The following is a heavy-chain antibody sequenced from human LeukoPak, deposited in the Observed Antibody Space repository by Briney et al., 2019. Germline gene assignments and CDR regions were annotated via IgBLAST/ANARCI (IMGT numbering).Heavy chain of an antibody. J-gene: IGHJ5*02. CDR2: INPNSGGT. Sequence: ASVKVSCKASGYTFTGYYMHWVRQAPGQGLEWMEWINPNSGGTNYAQKFQGRVTMTRDTSITTAYMELNRLRSDDTAVYYCARDTAMVTYWFDPWGQGTLVTVSA. CDR3: ARDTAMVTYWFDP. CDR1: GYTFTGYY. D-gene: IGHD5-18*01. V-gene: IGHV1-2*02.